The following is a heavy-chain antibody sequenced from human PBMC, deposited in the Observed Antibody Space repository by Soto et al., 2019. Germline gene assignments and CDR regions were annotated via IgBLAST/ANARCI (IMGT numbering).Heavy chain of an antibody. Sequence: GGSLRLSCAASGFTFSSYGIHWVRQAPGKGLEWVAIISYDGSNKYYADSVKGRFTISRGNSKNTLYLQMNSLRPEDTAVYYCAKDSSSGWFDYWGQGTLVTVSS. CDR1: GFTFSSYG. CDR2: ISYDGSNK. CDR3: AKDSSSGWFDY. D-gene: IGHD6-19*01. V-gene: IGHV3-30*18. J-gene: IGHJ4*02.